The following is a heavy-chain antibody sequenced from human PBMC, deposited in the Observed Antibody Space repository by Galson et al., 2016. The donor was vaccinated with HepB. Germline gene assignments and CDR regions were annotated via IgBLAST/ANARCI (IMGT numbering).Heavy chain of an antibody. V-gene: IGHV1-18*04. J-gene: IGHJ3*02. Sequence: SVKVSCKASGYTFSSYGLSWVRQAPGQGLEWMGWIIAYNDKTNYAQNLQGRVTLTTDTSTSTDYMELRSLRSDDTAVYFCVRVNGGLLYGFDIWGQGTRVTVSS. CDR1: GYTFSSYG. CDR3: VRVNGGLLYGFDI. CDR2: IIAYNDKT.